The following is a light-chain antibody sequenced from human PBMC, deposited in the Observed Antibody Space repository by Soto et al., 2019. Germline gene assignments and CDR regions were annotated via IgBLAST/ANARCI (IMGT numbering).Light chain of an antibody. CDR2: SNT. V-gene: IGLV1-44*01. CDR1: SSNIGSNT. Sequence: QSVLTQPPSASGTPGQRVTISCSGSSSNIGSNTVNWYQQLPGTAPKLLIYSNTQRPSGVPDRFSGSKSGTSASLAISGLQSEDEADYHCAAWDDSVNGVVFGGGTKLTVL. CDR3: AAWDDSVNGVV. J-gene: IGLJ2*01.